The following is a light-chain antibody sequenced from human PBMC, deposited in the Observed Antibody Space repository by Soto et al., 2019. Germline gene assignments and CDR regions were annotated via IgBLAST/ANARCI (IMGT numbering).Light chain of an antibody. Sequence: EIVMTQSPDSLALSLGERATLCCRTSQSVSASQLAWYQQKPGQAPRLLIYGVYNRATSIPDRFSGSGSGTHFTLTIDRLEPEDFAVYFCQQYTQSLWTFGQGTRLEIK. CDR3: QQYTQSLWT. CDR1: QSVSASQ. V-gene: IGKV3-20*01. J-gene: IGKJ5*01. CDR2: GVY.